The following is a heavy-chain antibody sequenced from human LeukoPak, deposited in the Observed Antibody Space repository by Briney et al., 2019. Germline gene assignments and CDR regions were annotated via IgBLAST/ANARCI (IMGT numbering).Heavy chain of an antibody. CDR1: GGSISSSSYY. CDR2: IYYSGST. D-gene: IGHD3-3*01. V-gene: IGHV4-39*07. J-gene: IGHJ4*02. CDR3: AMTGNTIFGVVIFDY. Sequence: SETLSLTCTVSGGSISSSSYYWGWIRQPPGKGLEWIGSIYYSGSTYYNPSLKSRVTISVDTSKNQFSLKLSSVTVADTAVYYCAMTGNTIFGVVIFDYWGQGTLVIVSS.